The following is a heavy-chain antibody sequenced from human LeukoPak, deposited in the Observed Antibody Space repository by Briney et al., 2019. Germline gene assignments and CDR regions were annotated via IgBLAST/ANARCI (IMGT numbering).Heavy chain of an antibody. CDR3: ARHFTCSSTSCYPPLIGGYYGMDV. CDR1: GYSFTSYW. J-gene: IGHJ6*02. CDR2: IYPGDSDT. D-gene: IGHD2-2*01. Sequence: GESLKISCKGSGYSFTSYWIGWVRQMPGKGLEWMGIIYPGDSDTRYSPSFQGQVTISADKSISTAYLQWSSLKALDTAMYYCARHFTCSSTSCYPPLIGGYYGMDVWGQGTTVTVSS. V-gene: IGHV5-51*01.